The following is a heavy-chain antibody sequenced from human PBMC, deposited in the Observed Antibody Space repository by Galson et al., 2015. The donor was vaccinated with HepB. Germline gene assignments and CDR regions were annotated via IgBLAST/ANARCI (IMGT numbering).Heavy chain of an antibody. CDR1: GFSFSEYS. Sequence: SLRLSCAASGFSFSEYSMNWVRQAPGKGLEWISYISSESGSIYYGDSVKGRFTISRDSAKNSLHLQMNSLRDEDTAVYYCARTSGYTYGYGYYFDYWGQGALVTVSS. CDR3: ARTSGYTYGYGYYFDY. CDR2: ISSESGSI. J-gene: IGHJ4*02. D-gene: IGHD5-18*01. V-gene: IGHV3-48*02.